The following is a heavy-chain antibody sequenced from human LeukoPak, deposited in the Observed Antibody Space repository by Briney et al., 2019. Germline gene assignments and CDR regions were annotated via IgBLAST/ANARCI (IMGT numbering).Heavy chain of an antibody. V-gene: IGHV3-23*01. CDR1: GFTFSSYS. CDR3: AKDQLWLVGPALNFDY. D-gene: IGHD6-19*01. J-gene: IGHJ4*02. CDR2: ISGSGGST. Sequence: PGGSLRLSCAASGFTFSSYSMSWVRQAPGKGLEWVSAISGSGGSTYYADSVKGRFTISRDNSKNTLYLQMNSLRAEDTAVYYCAKDQLWLVGPALNFDYWGQGTLVTVSS.